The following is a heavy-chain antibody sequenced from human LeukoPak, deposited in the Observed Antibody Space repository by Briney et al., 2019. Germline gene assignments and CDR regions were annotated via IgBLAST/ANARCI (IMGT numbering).Heavy chain of an antibody. Sequence: GGSLRLSCAASGFTFSNAWMSWVRQAPGKGLEWVGRIKSKTDGGTTDYAAPVKGRFTISRDDSKNALYLQMNSLKTEDTAVYYCTPEGSSSFGRDFDYWGQGTLVTVSS. CDR2: IKSKTDGGTT. V-gene: IGHV3-15*01. J-gene: IGHJ4*02. CDR3: TPEGSSSFGRDFDY. CDR1: GFTFSNAW. D-gene: IGHD6-6*01.